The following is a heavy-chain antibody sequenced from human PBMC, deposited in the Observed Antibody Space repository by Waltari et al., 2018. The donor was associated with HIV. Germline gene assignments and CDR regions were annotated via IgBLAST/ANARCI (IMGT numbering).Heavy chain of an antibody. CDR1: GGTFSSYT. D-gene: IGHD3-22*01. Sequence: QVQLVQSGAEVKKPGSSVKVSCKASGGTFSSYTISWVRQAPGQGLEWMGRIIPILGIANDAQKFQGRVTSTADKSTSTAYMELSSLRSEDTAVYYCARSYYDSSGSRRDWYFDLWGRGTLVTVSS. V-gene: IGHV1-69*02. J-gene: IGHJ2*01. CDR3: ARSYYDSSGSRRDWYFDL. CDR2: IIPILGIA.